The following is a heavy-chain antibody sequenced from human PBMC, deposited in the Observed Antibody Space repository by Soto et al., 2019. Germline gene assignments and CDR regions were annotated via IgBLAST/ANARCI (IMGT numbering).Heavy chain of an antibody. V-gene: IGHV1-3*01. CDR1: GYTFTSYA. Sequence: ASVKVSCKASGYTFTSYAMHWVRQAPGQRLEWMGWINAGNGNTKYSQKFQGRVTITRDTSASTAYMELSSLRSEDTAVYYCARGHYYGSGSYEIDYWGQGTLVTASS. D-gene: IGHD3-10*01. J-gene: IGHJ4*02. CDR3: ARGHYYGSGSYEIDY. CDR2: INAGNGNT.